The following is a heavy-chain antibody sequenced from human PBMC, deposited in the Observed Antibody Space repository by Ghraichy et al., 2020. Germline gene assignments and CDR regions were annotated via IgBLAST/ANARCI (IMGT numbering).Heavy chain of an antibody. V-gene: IGHV3-23*01. CDR1: GFTFSSYA. Sequence: GALRLSCAASGFTFSSYAMSWVRQAPGKGLEWVSAISGSGGSTYYADSVKGRFTISRDNSKNTLYLQMNSLRAEDTAVYYCAKGPSSGYSPFDYWGQGTLVTVSS. CDR2: ISGSGGST. D-gene: IGHD3-22*01. J-gene: IGHJ4*02. CDR3: AKGPSSGYSPFDY.